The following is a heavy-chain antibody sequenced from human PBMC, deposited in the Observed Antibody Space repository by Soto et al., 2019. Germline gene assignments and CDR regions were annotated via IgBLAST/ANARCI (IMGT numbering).Heavy chain of an antibody. Sequence: TLSLTCTVSGDSINSADYYWSWLRQPPGKGLEWIGYIYYSRSDYYNPSLGRRATITIDTSRSQLSLNLMSVTAADTAVYYCARVVQFYDSSGYSFYYFDYWGQGALVTVSS. CDR1: GDSINSADYY. D-gene: IGHD3-22*01. V-gene: IGHV4-30-4*01. CDR2: IYYSRSD. CDR3: ARVVQFYDSSGYSFYYFDY. J-gene: IGHJ4*02.